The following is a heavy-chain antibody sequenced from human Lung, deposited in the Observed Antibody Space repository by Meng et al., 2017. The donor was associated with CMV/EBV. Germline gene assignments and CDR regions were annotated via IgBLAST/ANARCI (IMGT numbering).Heavy chain of an antibody. Sequence: QDELVQSGAGVMKPGDSVWVTCNASGYTFNTYYGHWMRQAPCQGLEWMGVINTSGSSSIYEQRFQCRVTLTSDTSTTTVYKDLSSLRSEDTAVYYCARVSKGGSYRFDPWGQGTLVTVSS. D-gene: IGHD1-26*01. CDR1: GYTFNTYY. CDR2: INTSGSSS. CDR3: ARVSKGGSYRFDP. J-gene: IGHJ5*02. V-gene: IGHV1-46*02.